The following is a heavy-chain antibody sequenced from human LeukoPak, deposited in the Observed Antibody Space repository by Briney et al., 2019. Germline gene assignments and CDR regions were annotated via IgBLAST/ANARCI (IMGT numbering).Heavy chain of an antibody. V-gene: IGHV3-30*18. CDR2: ISYDGSNK. CDR1: GFSITKYY. J-gene: IGHJ4*02. Sequence: GGSLRLSCAAAGFSITKYYMGWVRQAPGKGLEWVAVISYDGSNKYYADSVKGRFTISRDNSKNTLYLQMNSLRAEDTAVYYCAKIVVPAAIGGYYFDYWGQGTLVTVSS. CDR3: AKIVVPAAIGGYYFDY. D-gene: IGHD2-2*01.